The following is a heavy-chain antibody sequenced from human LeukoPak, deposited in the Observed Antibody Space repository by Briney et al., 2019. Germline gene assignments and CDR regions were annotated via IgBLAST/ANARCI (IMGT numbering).Heavy chain of an antibody. V-gene: IGHV3-23*01. CDR3: AKDRSSSWYHPTDY. CDR2: ISGSGGST. CDR1: GFTFSSYV. J-gene: IGHJ4*02. D-gene: IGHD6-19*01. Sequence: GGSLRLSCAPSGFTFSSYVMTWVRQAPGKGLEWLSGISGSGGSTYYADSVKGRFTISRDNSKNTLYLQMNSLRAEDTAVYYCAKDRSSSWYHPTDYWGQGTLVTVSS.